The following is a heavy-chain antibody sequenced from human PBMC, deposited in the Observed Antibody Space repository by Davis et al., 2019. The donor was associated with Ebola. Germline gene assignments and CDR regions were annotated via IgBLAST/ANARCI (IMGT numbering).Heavy chain of an antibody. D-gene: IGHD4-17*01. CDR1: GFTFSNYW. V-gene: IGHV3-74*01. J-gene: IGHJ4*02. CDR3: ARDRGAVTTNFDY. CDR2: ISSDGSST. Sequence: PGGSLRLSCSASGFTFSNYWMHWVRQAPGKGLVWVSRISSDGSSTSYADSVKGRFTISRDNAKNSLFLQMNSLRDEDTAVYYCARDRGAVTTNFDYWGQGTLVTVSS.